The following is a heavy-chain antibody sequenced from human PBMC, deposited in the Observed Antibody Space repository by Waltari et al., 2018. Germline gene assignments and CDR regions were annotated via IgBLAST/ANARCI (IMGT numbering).Heavy chain of an antibody. V-gene: IGHV7-4-1*02. J-gene: IGHJ4*02. CDR2: INTNTWNP. CDR1: GYIFSNYA. Sequence: QVQLVQSGSELKKPGASVKVSCKASGYIFSNYAMNWVRQAPGQGLEWMGWINTNTWNPTYAQGLTGLFVFSLDTSVSTAYLQISSLKAEDTSVYYCAKGIQLWGRGSWYFDDWGQGTLVTVSS. D-gene: IGHD5-18*01. CDR3: AKGIQLWGRGSWYFDD.